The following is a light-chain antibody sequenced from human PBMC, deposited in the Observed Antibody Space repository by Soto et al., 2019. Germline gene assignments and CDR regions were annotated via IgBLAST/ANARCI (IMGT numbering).Light chain of an antibody. CDR3: SSYAGSNIR. Sequence: QSALTQPPSASGSPGQSVTISCTGTSSDVGGYNYVSWYQQHPGKAPKLMIYEVSQRPSGVPDRFSGSKSGNTASLTVSGLQAEDEADYYCSSYAGSNIRFGGGTKLTVL. CDR1: SSDVGGYNY. CDR2: EVS. V-gene: IGLV2-8*01. J-gene: IGLJ2*01.